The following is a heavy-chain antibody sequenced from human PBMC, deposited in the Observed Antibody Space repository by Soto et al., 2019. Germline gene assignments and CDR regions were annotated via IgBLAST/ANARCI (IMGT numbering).Heavy chain of an antibody. J-gene: IGHJ4*02. CDR1: GGPIRGYY. CDR3: VRASMPKAHFDS. D-gene: IGHD2-2*01. Sequence: LSLTCTVSGGPIRGYYWSWIRQSAGMGLEWIGRTHTSGSTNYNPSLKSRVTFSVDMSKNQISLKLTSVTAADTALYYCVRASMPKAHFDSWGQGTLVTVSS. V-gene: IGHV4-4*07. CDR2: THTSGST.